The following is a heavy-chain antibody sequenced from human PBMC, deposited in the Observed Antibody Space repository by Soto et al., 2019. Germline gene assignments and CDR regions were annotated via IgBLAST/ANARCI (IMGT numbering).Heavy chain of an antibody. CDR3: ARRFSGTGRYFDY. V-gene: IGHV4-34*02. J-gene: IGHJ4*02. CDR1: GASFSGYY. CDR2: INQSGST. D-gene: IGHD1-1*01. Sequence: QVQLQQWGAGLLKPSETLSLSCAVYGASFSGYYWNWICQPPGKGLEWIGEINQSGSTNYSPSLKTRVTVSVDTSKKQISLRLNSVTAADTAVYYCARRFSGTGRYFDYWGQGTLVTVSS.